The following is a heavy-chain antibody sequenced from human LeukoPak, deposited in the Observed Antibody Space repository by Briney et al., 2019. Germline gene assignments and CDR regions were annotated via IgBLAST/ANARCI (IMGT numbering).Heavy chain of an antibody. CDR3: AKASYYDSSGYYYLYYFDY. CDR2: ISGSGGST. J-gene: IGHJ4*02. D-gene: IGHD3-22*01. Sequence: PGGSLRLSCAASGFTFSSYEMNWVRQAPGKGLEWVSAISGSGGSTYYADSVKGRFTISRDNSKNTLYLQMNSLRAEDTAVYYCAKASYYDSSGYYYLYYFDYWGQGTLVTVSS. V-gene: IGHV3-23*01. CDR1: GFTFSSYE.